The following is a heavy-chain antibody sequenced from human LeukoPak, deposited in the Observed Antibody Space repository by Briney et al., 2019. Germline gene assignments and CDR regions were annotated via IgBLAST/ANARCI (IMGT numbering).Heavy chain of an antibody. CDR2: IYYTGIT. CDR1: GDSISSYF. D-gene: IGHD3-3*01. Sequence: PSETLSLTCTVSGDSISSYFWSWIRQPPGKALEWIGYIYYTGITNYNPSLKSRVTVSVDTSKNQFSLNLSSVTAADTAVYYCARAQWSGPLYYMDVWGKGTTVSVSS. V-gene: IGHV4-59*01. J-gene: IGHJ6*03. CDR3: ARAQWSGPLYYMDV.